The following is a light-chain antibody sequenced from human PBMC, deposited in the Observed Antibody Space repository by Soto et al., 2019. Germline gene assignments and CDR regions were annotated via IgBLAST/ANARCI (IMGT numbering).Light chain of an antibody. CDR3: SAYTSSSDLDV. CDR1: RSDVGGYNY. J-gene: IGLJ1*01. V-gene: IGLV2-14*01. CDR2: DVS. Sequence: QSALTQPASVSGSPGQSITISCTGTRSDVGGYNYVSWYQQHPGKAPKLMIYDVSNRPSGISNRFSGSKSGNTASLTISGLQAEDDADYYCSAYTSSSDLDVFGTGTKLTLL.